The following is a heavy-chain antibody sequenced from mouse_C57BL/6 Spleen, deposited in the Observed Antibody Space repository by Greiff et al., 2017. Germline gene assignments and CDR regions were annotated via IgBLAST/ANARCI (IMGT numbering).Heavy chain of an antibody. V-gene: IGHV1-62-2*01. CDR2: FYPGSGSI. J-gene: IGHJ4*01. D-gene: IGHD1-1*01. Sequence: VQLQQSGAELVKPGASVKLSCKASGYTFTEYTIHWVKQRSGQGLEWIGWFYPGSGSIKYNEKFKDKATLTADKSSSTVYMELSRLTSEDSAVYFCARHEEDYYGSSYGYYYAMDYWGQGTSVTVSS. CDR3: ARHEEDYYGSSYGYYYAMDY. CDR1: GYTFTEYT.